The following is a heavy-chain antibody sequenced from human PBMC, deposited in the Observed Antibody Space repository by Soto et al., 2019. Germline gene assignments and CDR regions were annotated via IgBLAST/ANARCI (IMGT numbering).Heavy chain of an antibody. CDR3: ARGDYHDSSGPFSDAFDV. CDR2: IKQDGSEK. D-gene: IGHD3-22*01. J-gene: IGHJ3*01. CDR1: GFTFSSYA. Sequence: GGSLRLSCAASGFTFSSYAMHWVRQAPGKGLEWVANIKQDGSEKWYVDSVKGRFTISRDNAKKSLFLQMNSLRVEDTAVYYCARGDYHDSSGPFSDAFDVWGQGTMVTVS. V-gene: IGHV3-7*04.